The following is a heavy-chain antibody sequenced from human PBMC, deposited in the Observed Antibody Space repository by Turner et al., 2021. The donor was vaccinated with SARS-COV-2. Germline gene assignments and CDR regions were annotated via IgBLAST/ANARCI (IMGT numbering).Heavy chain of an antibody. D-gene: IGHD6-19*01. J-gene: IGHJ4*02. V-gene: IGHV3-66*01. CDR3: ARGNSSGWSYYFDY. Sequence: EVQLVESGGGLVQPGGSLRLSCAASGFTVSSNYMSWVRQAPGKGLEWVSVIYSGGSTYYADAVKGRCTISRDNSKNTRYLQMNSMRAEDTAVYYCARGNSSGWSYYFDYWGQGTLVTVSS. CDR2: IYSGGST. CDR1: GFTVSSNY.